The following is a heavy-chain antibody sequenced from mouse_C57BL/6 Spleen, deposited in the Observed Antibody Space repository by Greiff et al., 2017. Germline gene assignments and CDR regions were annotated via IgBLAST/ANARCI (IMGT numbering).Heavy chain of an antibody. D-gene: IGHD1-1*01. CDR3: ARESPITTVVSGAMDY. J-gene: IGHJ4*01. CDR1: GFNIKDYY. CDR2: IDPEDGET. V-gene: IGHV14-2*01. Sequence: EVKLMESGAELVKPGASVKLSCTASGFNIKDYYMHWVKQRTEQGLEWIGRIDPEDGETKYAPKFQGKATITADTSSNTAYLQLSSLTSEDTAVYYCARESPITTVVSGAMDYWGQGTSVTVSS.